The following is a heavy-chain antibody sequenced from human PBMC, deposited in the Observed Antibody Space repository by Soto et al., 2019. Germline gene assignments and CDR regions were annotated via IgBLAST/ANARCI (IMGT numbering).Heavy chain of an antibody. CDR1: VGTFSRYT. CDR3: ARATNNYYDSSGRYGMDV. V-gene: IGHV1-69*13. D-gene: IGHD3-22*01. J-gene: IGHJ6*02. CDR2: ITPMFGKP. Sequence: SVKVSCKASVGTFSRYTINWVRQAPGQVLEWIGGITPMFGKPNYAQKFQGRVTITADESTSTAYMELSSLRSEDTAVYYCARATNNYYDSSGRYGMDVWGQGTTVTVSS.